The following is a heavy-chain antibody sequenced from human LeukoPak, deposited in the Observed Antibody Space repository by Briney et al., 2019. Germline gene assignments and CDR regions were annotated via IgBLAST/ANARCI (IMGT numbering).Heavy chain of an antibody. V-gene: IGHV4-38-2*02. CDR2: IYHIGST. D-gene: IGHD3-3*01. CDR1: GYSISSGYD. Sequence: PSEALSLTCTVSGYSISSGYDWGWIRQPPGKGLEWMGSIYHIGSTYYNPSLKSRVTISVDTSKNQFSLKLSSVTAADTAVYYCAREPHYDFWSGYDMDVWGKGTTVTVSS. J-gene: IGHJ6*03. CDR3: AREPHYDFWSGYDMDV.